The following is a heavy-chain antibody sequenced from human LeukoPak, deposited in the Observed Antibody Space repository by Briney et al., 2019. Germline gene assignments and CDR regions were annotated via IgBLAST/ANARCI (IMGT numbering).Heavy chain of an antibody. CDR3: AKEVWNTAMVNHFDY. J-gene: IGHJ4*02. Sequence: GGSLRLSCAASGFTFSNVWMSWVRQAPGKGLEWVSAISGSGGSTYYADSVKGRFTISRDNSKNTLYLQMNSLRAEDTAVYYCAKEVWNTAMVNHFDYWGQGTLVTVSS. D-gene: IGHD5-18*01. CDR2: ISGSGGST. CDR1: GFTFSNVW. V-gene: IGHV3-23*01.